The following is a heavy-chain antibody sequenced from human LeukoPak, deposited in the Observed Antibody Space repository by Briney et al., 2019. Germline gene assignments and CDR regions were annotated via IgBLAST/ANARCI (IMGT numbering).Heavy chain of an antibody. CDR2: IYYSGST. CDR3: GGYYDSSGYAPLPDY. Sequence: SETLSLTCTVSGGSISSSSYYWGWIRQPPGKGLECIGSIYYSGSTYYNPSLKSRVTISVDTSKNQFSLKLSSVTAADTAVYYCGGYYDSSGYAPLPDYWGQGTLVTVSS. CDR1: GGSISSSSYY. D-gene: IGHD3-22*01. V-gene: IGHV4-39*01. J-gene: IGHJ4*02.